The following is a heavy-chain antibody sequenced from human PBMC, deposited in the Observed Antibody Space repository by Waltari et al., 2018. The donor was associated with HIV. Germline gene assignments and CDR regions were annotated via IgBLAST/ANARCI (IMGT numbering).Heavy chain of an antibody. CDR3: ARGASGWSPGY. J-gene: IGHJ4*02. V-gene: IGHV3-30*03. CDR2: ISYYGDNK. CDR1: GFPFISYG. D-gene: IGHD6-19*01. Sequence: VQLVESGGGVVQPGRSLRLACADSGFPFISYGMHWVRQAPGKGLEWVTVISYYGDNKYYADSVKGRFTISRDNSKNTLYLQMNSLRPEDTAVYYCARGASGWSPGYWGQGTLVTVSS.